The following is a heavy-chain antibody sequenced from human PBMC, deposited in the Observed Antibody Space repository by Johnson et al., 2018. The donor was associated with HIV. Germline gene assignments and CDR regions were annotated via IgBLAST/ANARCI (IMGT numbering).Heavy chain of an antibody. D-gene: IGHD1/OR15-1a*01. V-gene: IGHV3-7*05. CDR2: IKQDGSEK. Sequence: VQLVESGGGLVQPGGSLRLSCAASGFTFNNAWMSWVRQAPGKGLEWVANIKQDGSEKYYVDSVKGRLTISRDNAKNSLSLQMNSLRAEDTAVYYCAKQNRGAFDIWGQGTMVTVSS. CDR3: AKQNRGAFDI. CDR1: GFTFNNAW. J-gene: IGHJ3*02.